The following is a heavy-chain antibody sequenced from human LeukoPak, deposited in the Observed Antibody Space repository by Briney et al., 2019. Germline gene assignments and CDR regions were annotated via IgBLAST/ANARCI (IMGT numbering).Heavy chain of an antibody. CDR1: GYTFTTYV. V-gene: IGHV1-18*01. CDR2: ISGCNGNT. Sequence: GASVKVSCKASGYTFTTYVISWLRQAPGQGLAWMGWISGCNGNTNYAQKLQGRVTMTTDTSTSTAFMELRSLRSDDTAIYYCARSDFGGAADYWGQGTLVTVS. CDR3: ARSDFGGAADY. D-gene: IGHD4-23*01. J-gene: IGHJ4*02.